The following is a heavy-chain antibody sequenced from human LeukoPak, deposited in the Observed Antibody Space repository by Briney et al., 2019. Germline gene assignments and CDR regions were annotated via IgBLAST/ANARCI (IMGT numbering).Heavy chain of an antibody. Sequence: SQTLSLTCTVSGGSISSGSYYWSWIRQPAGKGLEWIGYIYYSGSTYYNPSLKSRVTISVDTSKNQFSLKLSSVTAADTAVYYCARGTVVPAGWFDPWGQGTLVTVSS. CDR3: ARGTVVPAGWFDP. V-gene: IGHV4-30-4*08. CDR1: GGSISSGSYY. CDR2: IYYSGST. J-gene: IGHJ5*02. D-gene: IGHD2-2*01.